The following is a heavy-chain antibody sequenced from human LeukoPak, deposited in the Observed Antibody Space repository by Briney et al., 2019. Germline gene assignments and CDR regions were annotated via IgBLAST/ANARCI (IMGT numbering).Heavy chain of an antibody. V-gene: IGHV3-23*01. D-gene: IGHD1-26*01. CDR3: LKHARVGTATAFEI. CDR2: VTGSATTT. Sequence: SWGSLRLSCSASGFTFAHFGVSWVRQAPGKGLEWVSAVTGSATTTSYADSVKGRFTIYRDNSQSLLSLQMDSLGAEDTAIYFCLKHARVGTATAFEIWGAGRVGTVSS. J-gene: IGHJ3*02. CDR1: GFTFAHFG.